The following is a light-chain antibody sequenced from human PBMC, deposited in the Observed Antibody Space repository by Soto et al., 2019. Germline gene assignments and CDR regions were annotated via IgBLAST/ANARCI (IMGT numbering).Light chain of an antibody. J-gene: IGLJ1*01. CDR1: SSNIAINF. Sequence: QAVVTQPPSPSGTPGQRGTISCSGSSSNIAINFVYWYHQLPGTAPKLLLYRNNQWPSGVPDRFSGANSGTSASLAISEFRPEDEADFYCAACDDTLSAFYVFGTGTKLPVL. CDR3: AACDDTLSAFYV. CDR2: RNN. V-gene: IGLV1-47*01.